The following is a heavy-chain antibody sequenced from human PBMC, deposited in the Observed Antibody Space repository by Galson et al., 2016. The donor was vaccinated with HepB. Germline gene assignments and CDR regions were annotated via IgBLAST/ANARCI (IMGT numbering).Heavy chain of an antibody. J-gene: IGHJ4*02. V-gene: IGHV3-48*02. CDR2: ISSSSIV. D-gene: IGHD2-15*01. CDR3: ARDKGGSCYSCFDY. Sequence: SLRLSCAASGFTFSSYSMNWVRQAPGKGLEWVSYISSSSIVYYADSVKGRFTISRDNAKNSLYLLMNSLRDEDTSVYYCARDKGGSCYSCFDYWGQGTLVTVSS. CDR1: GFTFSSYS.